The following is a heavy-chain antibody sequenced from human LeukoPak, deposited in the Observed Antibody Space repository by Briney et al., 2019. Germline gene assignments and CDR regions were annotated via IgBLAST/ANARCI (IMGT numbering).Heavy chain of an antibody. CDR1: GGSISSSSYY. CDR2: IYYSGST. V-gene: IGHV4-39*01. J-gene: IGHJ5*02. Sequence: SETLSLTCTVSGGSISSSSYYWGWISQPPGKGLEWIGSIYYSGSTYYNPSLKSRVTISVDTSKNQFSLKLSSVTAADTAVYYCAVPAAKRPHWFDPWGQGTLVTVSS. CDR3: AVPAAKRPHWFDP. D-gene: IGHD2-2*01.